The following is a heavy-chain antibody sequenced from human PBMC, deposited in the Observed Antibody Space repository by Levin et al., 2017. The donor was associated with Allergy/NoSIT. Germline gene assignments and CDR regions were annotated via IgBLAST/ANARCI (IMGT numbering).Heavy chain of an antibody. CDR1: GFTFSSYG. J-gene: IGHJ4*02. D-gene: IGHD4-17*01. V-gene: IGHV3-30*18. CDR3: AKEGDYGDFDY. CDR2: ISYDGSNK. Sequence: QAGGSLRLSCAASGFTFSSYGMHWVRQAPGKGLEWVAVISYDGSNKYYADSVKGRFTISRDNSKNTLYLQMNSLRAEDTAVYYCAKEGDYGDFDYWGQGTLVTVSS.